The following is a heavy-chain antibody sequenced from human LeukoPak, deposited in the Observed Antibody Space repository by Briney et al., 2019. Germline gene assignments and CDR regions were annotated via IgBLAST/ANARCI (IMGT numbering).Heavy chain of an antibody. CDR3: ASSPAAHGY. Sequence: GRSLRLSCAASGFTFSSYGMHWVRQAPGKGLEWVAVIWYDGSNKYYADSVKGRFTTSRDNSKNTLYLQMNSLRAEDTAVYYCASSPAAHGYWGQGTLVTVSS. D-gene: IGHD2-15*01. CDR1: GFTFSSYG. CDR2: IWYDGSNK. V-gene: IGHV3-33*01. J-gene: IGHJ4*02.